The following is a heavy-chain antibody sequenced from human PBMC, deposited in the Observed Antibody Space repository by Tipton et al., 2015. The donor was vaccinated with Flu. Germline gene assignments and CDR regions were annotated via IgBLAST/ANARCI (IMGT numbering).Heavy chain of an antibody. J-gene: IGHJ5*02. CDR2: ISGSGGST. V-gene: IGHV3-23*01. D-gene: IGHD4-17*01. CDR3: AKDDYGDLNWFDP. CDR1: GFTFSSYA. Sequence: SLRLSCAASGFTFSSYAMSWVRQAPGKGLEWVSAISGSGGSTYYADSVKGRFTISRDNSKSTLYLQMNSLRAEDTAVYYCAKDDYGDLNWFDPWGQGTLVTVSS.